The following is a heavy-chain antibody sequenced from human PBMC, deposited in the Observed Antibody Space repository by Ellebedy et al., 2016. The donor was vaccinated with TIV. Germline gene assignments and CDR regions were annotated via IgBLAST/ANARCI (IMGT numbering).Heavy chain of an antibody. V-gene: IGHV3-74*01. Sequence: GGSLRLXCSASGFDFGDFAINWFRHAPGKGLMWVARINGDGDKTNYADFVNGRFTISRDNAKDTLFLEMNSLTTDDTGVYYCARMFLGVDNWGQGTLVSVSS. CDR2: INGDGDKT. CDR1: GFDFGDFA. CDR3: ARMFLGVDN. J-gene: IGHJ4*02. D-gene: IGHD3-3*01.